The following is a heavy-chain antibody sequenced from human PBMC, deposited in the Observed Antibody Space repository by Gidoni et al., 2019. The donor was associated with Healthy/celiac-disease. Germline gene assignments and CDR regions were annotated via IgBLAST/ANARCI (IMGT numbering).Heavy chain of an antibody. Sequence: EVQLVESGGGLVKPGGSLRLSCPASGFTFSSYSMNWVRPAPGKGLEWVSSISSSSSYIYYAESVKGRFTISRDNAKNSLYLQMNSLRAEDTAVYYCARDLTTVSHYGMDVWGQGTTVTVSS. J-gene: IGHJ6*02. CDR1: GFTFSSYS. D-gene: IGHD4-17*01. V-gene: IGHV3-21*01. CDR3: ARDLTTVSHYGMDV. CDR2: ISSSSSYI.